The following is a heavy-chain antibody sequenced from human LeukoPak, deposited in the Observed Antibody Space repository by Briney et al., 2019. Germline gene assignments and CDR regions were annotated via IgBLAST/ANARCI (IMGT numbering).Heavy chain of an antibody. CDR1: GYTFTGYY. J-gene: IGHJ4*02. Sequence: GASVKVSCKASGYTFTGYYIHWVRQAPGQGLEWMGWINPNSGGTDYAQKFQGRVTMTRDTSITTAYMELTSPRSDDTAVYYCATARDRNSVYSSFDYWGQGTLVTVSS. CDR2: INPNSGGT. V-gene: IGHV1-2*02. D-gene: IGHD5/OR15-5a*01. CDR3: ATARDRNSVYSSFDY.